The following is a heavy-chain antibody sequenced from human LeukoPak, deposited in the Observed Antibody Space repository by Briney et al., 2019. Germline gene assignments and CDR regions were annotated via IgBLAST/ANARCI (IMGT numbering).Heavy chain of an antibody. CDR1: GDSINSYH. CDR3: ARDDSSRDDSGGYHY. D-gene: IGHD3-22*01. Sequence: PSETLSLTCTVSGDSINSYHWSWIRQPAGKGLEWIRRMSGSTNYNPSLRSRVAISMGNSKDQFSLKLKSVTAADTAVYYCARDDSSRDDSGGYHYWGQGTLVTISS. J-gene: IGHJ4*02. CDR2: MSGST. V-gene: IGHV4-4*07.